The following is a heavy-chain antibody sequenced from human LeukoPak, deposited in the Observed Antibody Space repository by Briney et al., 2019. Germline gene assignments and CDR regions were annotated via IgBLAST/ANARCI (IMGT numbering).Heavy chain of an antibody. V-gene: IGHV3-23*01. CDR1: GFTFSSYA. D-gene: IGHD5-18*01. CDR2: ISGSGGST. Sequence: GGSLRLSCAASGFTFSSYAMSWVRQAPGKGLEWVSAISGSGGSTYYADSVKGRFTISRDNSKNTLYLQMNSLRAEDTAVYYCAKGQYSYGYMDPYYFDYWGQGTLVTVSS. J-gene: IGHJ4*02. CDR3: AKGQYSYGYMDPYYFDY.